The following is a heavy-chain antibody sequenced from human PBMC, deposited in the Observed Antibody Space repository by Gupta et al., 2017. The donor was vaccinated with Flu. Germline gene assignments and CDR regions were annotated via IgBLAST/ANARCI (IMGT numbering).Heavy chain of an antibody. V-gene: IGHV3-21*01. Sequence: EVQLVESGGGLVKPGGSLRLSCAASGFTFSSYSMNWVRQAPGKGLEWVSSISSSSSYIYYADSVKGRFTISRDNAKNSLYLQMNSLRAEDTAVYYCARDRTIFGVVLSSVMDVWGKGTTVTVSS. CDR3: ARDRTIFGVVLSSVMDV. CDR2: ISSSSSYI. J-gene: IGHJ6*03. CDR1: GFTFSSYS. D-gene: IGHD3-3*01.